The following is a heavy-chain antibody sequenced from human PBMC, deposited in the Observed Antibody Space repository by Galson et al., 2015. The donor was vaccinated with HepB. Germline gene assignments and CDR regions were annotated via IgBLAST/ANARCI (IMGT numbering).Heavy chain of an antibody. Sequence: LRLSCAASGFTFSSYAIHWVRQAPGKGLEWVAVISYDGSNKYYADSVKGRFTISRDNSKNTLYLQMNSLRAEDTAVYYCAREGVVWEYQLLIDPWGQGTLVTVSS. J-gene: IGHJ5*02. CDR1: GFTFSSYA. CDR2: ISYDGSNK. V-gene: IGHV3-30*04. D-gene: IGHD2-2*01. CDR3: AREGVVWEYQLLIDP.